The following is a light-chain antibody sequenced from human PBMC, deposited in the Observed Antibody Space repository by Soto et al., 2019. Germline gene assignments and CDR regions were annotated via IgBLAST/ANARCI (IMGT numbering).Light chain of an antibody. CDR3: QQYSSSPRN. V-gene: IGKV3-20*01. CDR2: SAS. Sequence: ENVLTQSPGTLSLSPGEGATLSCRASQSVSSDYLAWYQQKPGQAPRLLIYSASSRATGVPDRFSGSGSGTEFSLTIRRLEPEDFAVYYWQQYSSSPRNFGQGTKLEMK. J-gene: IGKJ2*02. CDR1: QSVSSDY.